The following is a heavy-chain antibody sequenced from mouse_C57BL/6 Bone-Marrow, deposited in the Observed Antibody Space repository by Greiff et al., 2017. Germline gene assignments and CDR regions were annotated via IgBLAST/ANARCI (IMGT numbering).Heavy chain of an antibody. CDR1: GFTFSSYA. CDR2: ISSGGSYT. Sequence: EVQLVESGGGLVKPGGSLKLSCAASGFTFSSYAMSWVRQTPDKRLEWVATISSGGSYTYYPDSVKGRFTISRDNAKNTLYLQMSSLKSEDTAMYYCARPGAMDYWGQGTSVTVSS. J-gene: IGHJ4*01. CDR3: ARPGAMDY. V-gene: IGHV5-6*01.